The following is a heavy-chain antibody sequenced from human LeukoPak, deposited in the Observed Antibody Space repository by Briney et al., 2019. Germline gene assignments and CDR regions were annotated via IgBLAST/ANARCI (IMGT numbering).Heavy chain of an antibody. CDR3: ARATEMYSSGWYM. Sequence: ASVKVSCKASGGTFSSYAISWVRQAPGQGLEWMGRIIPILGIANYAQKLQGRVTMTTDTSTSTAYMELRSLRSDDTAVYYCARATEMYSSGWYMWGQGTLVTVSS. CDR2: IIPILGIA. D-gene: IGHD6-19*01. J-gene: IGHJ4*02. V-gene: IGHV1-69*04. CDR1: GGTFSSYA.